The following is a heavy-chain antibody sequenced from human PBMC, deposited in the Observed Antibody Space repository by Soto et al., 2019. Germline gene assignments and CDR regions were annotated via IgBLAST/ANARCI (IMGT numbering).Heavy chain of an antibody. V-gene: IGHV1-69*01. Sequence: QVQLVQSGAEVRKPGSSVKVSCKASGGTFSRHAISWVRQAPGQGLEWMGGIIPIFGTATHAQKFQGRVTIIADESTSTVYMELSSLRSEDTAMYYCARGWGYDSNDYYYAYWGQGTLVIVSS. D-gene: IGHD3-22*01. CDR3: ARGWGYDSNDYYYAY. CDR1: GGTFSRHA. CDR2: IIPIFGTA. J-gene: IGHJ4*02.